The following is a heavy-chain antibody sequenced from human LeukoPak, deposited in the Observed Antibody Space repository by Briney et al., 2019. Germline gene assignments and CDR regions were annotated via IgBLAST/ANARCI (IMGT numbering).Heavy chain of an antibody. CDR2: IKSKTDGGTT. D-gene: IGHD3-22*01. CDR1: GFTFSNAW. J-gene: IGHJ4*01. Sequence: GRSLRLSCAASGFTFSNAWMSWVRQAPGKGLEWVGRIKSKTDGGTTDYAAPVKGRFTISRDDSKNTLYLQVNSLKTEDTAVYYCTGEYYYDSSGYYYFDYWGQGTLVTVSS. CDR3: TGEYYYDSSGYYYFDY. V-gene: IGHV3-15*01.